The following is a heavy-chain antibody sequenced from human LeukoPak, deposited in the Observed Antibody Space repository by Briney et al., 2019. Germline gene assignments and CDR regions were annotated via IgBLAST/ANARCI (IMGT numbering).Heavy chain of an antibody. D-gene: IGHD1-26*01. V-gene: IGHV3-11*04. CDR2: ISSSGTYI. CDR3: ARDFRYSGSYHHWFDP. CDR1: GFTFSDHY. Sequence: GGSLRLSCAASGFTFSDHYMSWIRQAPGKGLEWVSSISSSGTYIYYADSVKGRFTISRDNAKNSLSLQMNSLRAEDTAVYYCARDFRYSGSYHHWFDPWGQGTLVTVSS. J-gene: IGHJ5*02.